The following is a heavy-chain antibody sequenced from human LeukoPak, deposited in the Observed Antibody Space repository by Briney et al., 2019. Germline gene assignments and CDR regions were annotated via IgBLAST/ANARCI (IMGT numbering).Heavy chain of an antibody. V-gene: IGHV1-18*01. CDR3: ARDRYDVGVAFDF. J-gene: IGHJ3*01. D-gene: IGHD3-9*01. CDR1: GYMFAVFG. CDR2: IRVHNGDT. Sequence: ASVKVSCKASGYMFAVFGVTWVRQAPGQGLEWMGSIRVHNGDTNYAQKFQGRLTMTTDTSATTAYMELRSLKSDDTAVYYCARDRYDVGVAFDFWGQGTMVTVSS.